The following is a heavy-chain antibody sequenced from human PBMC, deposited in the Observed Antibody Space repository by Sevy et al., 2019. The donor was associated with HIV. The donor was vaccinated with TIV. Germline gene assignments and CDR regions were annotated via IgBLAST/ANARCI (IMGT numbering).Heavy chain of an antibody. D-gene: IGHD1-7*01. CDR1: GLTSGAFA. V-gene: IGHV3-23*01. J-gene: IGHJ5*02. CDR3: AKPNWNFRADWFDT. CDR2: IRGSGGFT. Sequence: GGSLRLSCKVTGLTSGAFAMSWVRQTPGKGLEWISSIRGSGGFTHYADSVKGRFTLSRDKSKGTVDLEMNRLSGDDTAVSYGAKPNWNFRADWFDTWGQGTLVTVSS.